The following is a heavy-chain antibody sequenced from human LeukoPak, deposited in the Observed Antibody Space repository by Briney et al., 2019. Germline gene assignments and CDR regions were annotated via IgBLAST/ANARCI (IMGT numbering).Heavy chain of an antibody. J-gene: IGHJ4*02. D-gene: IGHD2-21*02. Sequence: ASVKVSCKASGYTFTSYAMNWVRQAPGQGLEWMGWIYGGNGNTKYSQKFQGRVSITRDTSASTVYMELSSLGSEDTAVYYCARGWGGDCYHVHWGQGTLVTVSS. CDR1: GYTFTSYA. CDR3: ARGWGGDCYHVH. V-gene: IGHV1-3*01. CDR2: IYGGNGNT.